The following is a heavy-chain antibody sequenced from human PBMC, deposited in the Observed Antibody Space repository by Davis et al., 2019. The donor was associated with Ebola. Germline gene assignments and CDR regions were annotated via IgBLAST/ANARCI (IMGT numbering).Heavy chain of an antibody. Sequence: GGPLRLSCAASGFTFSSYAMSWVRQAPGKGLEWVSAISGSGGSTYYADSVTGRFTISRDNSKNTLYLQMNSLRAEDTAVYYCAKGKEIGPFGHGIFDPWGQGTLVTVSS. J-gene: IGHJ5*02. CDR1: GFTFSSYA. V-gene: IGHV3-23*01. CDR3: AKGKEIGPFGHGIFDP. CDR2: ISGSGGST. D-gene: IGHD3-10*01.